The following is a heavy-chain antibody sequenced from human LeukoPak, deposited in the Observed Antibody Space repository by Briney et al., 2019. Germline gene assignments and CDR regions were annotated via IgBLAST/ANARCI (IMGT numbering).Heavy chain of an antibody. D-gene: IGHD4-17*01. V-gene: IGHV4-59*01. CDR3: ARDYGDYVHWFDP. Sequence: PSETLSLTCTVSGGSISSYYWSWIRQPPGTGLGWIGYIYYSGSTNYNPSPKSQVTISVDTSKNQFTLKLSSVTAADTAVYYCARDYGDYVHWFDPWGQGTLVTVSS. CDR2: IYYSGST. J-gene: IGHJ5*02. CDR1: GGSISSYY.